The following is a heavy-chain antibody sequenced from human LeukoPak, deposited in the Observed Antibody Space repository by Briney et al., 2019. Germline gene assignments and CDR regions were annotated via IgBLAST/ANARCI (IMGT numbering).Heavy chain of an antibody. CDR1: GFTFSNAW. Sequence: PGGPLRLSCAASGFTFSNAWMSWVRQAPGKGLEWVGRIKSKTDGGTTDYAAPVKGRFTISRDDSKNTLYLQMNSLKTEDTAVYYCTTRGSGSYYFDYWGQGTLDTVSS. CDR2: IKSKTDGGTT. CDR3: TTRGSGSYYFDY. V-gene: IGHV3-15*01. J-gene: IGHJ4*02. D-gene: IGHD6-19*01.